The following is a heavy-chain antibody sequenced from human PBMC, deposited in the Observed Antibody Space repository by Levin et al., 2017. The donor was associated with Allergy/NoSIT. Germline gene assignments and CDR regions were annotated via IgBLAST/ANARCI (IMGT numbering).Heavy chain of an antibody. D-gene: IGHD2/OR15-2a*01. Sequence: GESLKISCKASGYTFTGYYMHWVRQAPGQGLEWMGWINPNSGATNYAQNFRGRVTMTRDTSITTAYMELSSLRTDDTAVYSCARGGLQGCNGIRCWTPLDNWGQGVLVIVSS. J-gene: IGHJ4*02. CDR3: ARGGLQGCNGIRCWTPLDN. CDR2: INPNSGAT. CDR1: GYTFTGYY. V-gene: IGHV1-2*02.